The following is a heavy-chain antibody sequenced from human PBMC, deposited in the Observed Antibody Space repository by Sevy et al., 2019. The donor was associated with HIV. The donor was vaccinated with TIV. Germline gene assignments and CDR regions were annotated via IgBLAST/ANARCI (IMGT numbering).Heavy chain of an antibody. Sequence: GGSLRLSCAASGFTFSSYSMNWVRQAPGKGLEWVSSISSSSYIYYADSVKGRFTISRDNAKNSLYLQMNSLGAEDTAVYYCARAVRYSSGWYRWDYWGQGTLVTVSS. CDR1: GFTFSSYS. V-gene: IGHV3-21*01. CDR3: ARAVRYSSGWYRWDY. J-gene: IGHJ4*02. D-gene: IGHD6-19*01. CDR2: ISSSSYI.